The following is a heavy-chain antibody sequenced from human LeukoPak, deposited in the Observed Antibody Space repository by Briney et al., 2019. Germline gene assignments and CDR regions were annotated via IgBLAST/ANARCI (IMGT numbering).Heavy chain of an antibody. D-gene: IGHD6-19*01. CDR1: GGSISSGSYY. V-gene: IGHV4-39*01. J-gene: IGHJ4*02. CDR2: IYYSGST. Sequence: PSETLSLTCTVSGGSISSGSYYWGWIRQPPGKGLEWIGSIYYSGSTYYNPSLKSRVTISVDTSKNQFSLKLSSVTAADTAVYYCATTRPDSGWYDYWGQGTLVTVSS. CDR3: ATTRPDSGWYDY.